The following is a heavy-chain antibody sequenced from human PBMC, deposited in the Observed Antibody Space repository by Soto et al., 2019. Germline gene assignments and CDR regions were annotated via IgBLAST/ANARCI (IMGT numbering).Heavy chain of an antibody. CDR3: ARGFRYDFWSGYYPTRDDAFDI. V-gene: IGHV3-13*01. D-gene: IGHD3-3*01. CDR2: IGTAGDT. J-gene: IGHJ3*02. Sequence: GGSLRLSCAASGFTFSSYDMHWVRQATGKGLEWVSAIGTAGDTYYPGSVKGRFTISRENAKNSLYLQMNSLRAGDTAVYYCARGFRYDFWSGYYPTRDDAFDIWGQGTMVTVSS. CDR1: GFTFSSYD.